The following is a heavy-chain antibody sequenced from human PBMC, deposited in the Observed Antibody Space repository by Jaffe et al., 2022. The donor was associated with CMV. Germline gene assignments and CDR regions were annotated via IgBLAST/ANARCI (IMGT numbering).Heavy chain of an antibody. V-gene: IGHV1-69*01. CDR3: ARDRFGIVVVTDFSHLGMDV. J-gene: IGHJ6*02. CDR1: GGTFSSYA. Sequence: QVQLVQSGAEVKKPGSSVKVSCKASGGTFSSYAISWVRQAPGQGLEWMGGIIPIFGTANYAQKFQGRVTITADESTSTAYMELSSLRSEDTAVYYCARDRFGIVVVTDFSHLGMDVWGQGTTVTVSS. CDR2: IIPIFGTA. D-gene: IGHD2-21*02.